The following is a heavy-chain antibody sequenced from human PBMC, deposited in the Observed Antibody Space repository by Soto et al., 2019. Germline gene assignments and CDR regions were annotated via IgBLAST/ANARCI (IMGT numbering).Heavy chain of an antibody. CDR2: ISAYNGNT. D-gene: IGHD3-22*01. V-gene: IGHV1-18*01. Sequence: ASVKVSCKASGYTFTSYGISWVRQAPGQGLEWMGWISAYNGNTNYAQKLQGRVTMTTDTSTSTAYMELRSLRSDDTAVYYCARDFIWKYSDSSGYPVLDYWGQGTLVTVSS. J-gene: IGHJ4*02. CDR1: GYTFTSYG. CDR3: ARDFIWKYSDSSGYPVLDY.